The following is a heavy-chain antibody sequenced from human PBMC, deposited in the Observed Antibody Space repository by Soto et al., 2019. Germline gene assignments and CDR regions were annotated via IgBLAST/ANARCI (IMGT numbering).Heavy chain of an antibody. D-gene: IGHD3-3*01. CDR3: ARGRKVGFWSGYYFDY. CDR1: GYTFTSYD. V-gene: IGHV1-8*01. J-gene: IGHJ4*02. CDR2: MNPNMGNT. Sequence: GASVKVSCKASGYTFTSYDINWVRQATGQGLECMGWMNPNMGNTGYAQKFQGRVTMTRNTSISTAYMELSSLRSEDTAVYYCARGRKVGFWSGYYFDYWGQGTLVTVSS.